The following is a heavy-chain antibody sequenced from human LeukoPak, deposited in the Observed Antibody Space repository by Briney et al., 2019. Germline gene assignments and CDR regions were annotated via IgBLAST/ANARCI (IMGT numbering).Heavy chain of an antibody. V-gene: IGHV4-39*07. CDR3: ARDILATSIAAPYY. J-gene: IGHJ4*02. CDR2: IFYSGRT. D-gene: IGHD6-13*01. CDR1: GGSISSGTYY. Sequence: SETLSLTCSVSGGSISSGTYYWGWIRQPPGKGLEWIGSIFYSGRTYYNPSLKSRVTMSVDTSKNQFSLRLNSVNAADTAVYYCARDILATSIAAPYYWGQGTLVTVSS.